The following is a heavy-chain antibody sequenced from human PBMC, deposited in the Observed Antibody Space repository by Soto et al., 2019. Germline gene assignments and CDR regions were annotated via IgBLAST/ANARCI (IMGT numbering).Heavy chain of an antibody. V-gene: IGHV1-69*02. CDR1: GGTFSSYT. D-gene: IGHD2-15*01. Sequence: QVQLVQSGAEVKKPGSSVKVSCKASGGTFSSYTISWVRQAPGQGLEWMGRIIPILGIANYAQKFQGRVTITADKSTSTAYMELSSLRSEDTAVYYCARSMVVTAQFDYWGQGTLVTVSS. J-gene: IGHJ4*02. CDR2: IIPILGIA. CDR3: ARSMVVTAQFDY.